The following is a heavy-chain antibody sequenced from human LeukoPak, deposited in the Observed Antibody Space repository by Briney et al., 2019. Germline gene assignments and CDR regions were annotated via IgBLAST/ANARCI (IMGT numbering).Heavy chain of an antibody. Sequence: ASVKVSCKASGYTLSGDYIHWVRQAPGQGLEWMGWINPNSGGTNYAQKFQGRVTMTRDTSISTVYMELSRLRSDDTAVYYCATSIVVADNFDYWGQGTMVTVSS. CDR2: INPNSGGT. CDR1: GYTLSGDY. D-gene: IGHD6-19*01. V-gene: IGHV1-2*02. J-gene: IGHJ4*02. CDR3: ATSIVVADNFDY.